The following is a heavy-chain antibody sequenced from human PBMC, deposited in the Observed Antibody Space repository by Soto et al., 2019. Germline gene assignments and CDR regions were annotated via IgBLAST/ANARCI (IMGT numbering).Heavy chain of an antibody. J-gene: IGHJ1*01. Sequence: TGGSLRLSCVVSGFTFSSSAINWVRQAPGKGLEWVSTISGSGVAKFYADSVKGRFTISRDNSNNTVSLQMNSLRAEDAAVYYCAKDRSPGATTWNVYWGQGTLVTLSS. CDR3: AKDRSPGATTWNVY. V-gene: IGHV3-23*01. D-gene: IGHD1-1*01. CDR1: GFTFSSSA. CDR2: ISGSGVAK.